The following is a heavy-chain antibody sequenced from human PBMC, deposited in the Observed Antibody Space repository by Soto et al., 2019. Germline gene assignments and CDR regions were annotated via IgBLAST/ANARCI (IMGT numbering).Heavy chain of an antibody. V-gene: IGHV4-31*03. D-gene: IGHD2-2*01. CDR1: GGSISSGGYY. J-gene: IGHJ4*02. Sequence: SETLSLTCTVSGGSISSGGYYWSWIRQHPGKGLEWIGYIYYSGSTYYNPSLKSRVTISVDTSKNQSSLKLSSVTAADTAVYYCARDARFYCSSTSCYSVWGQGTLVTVSS. CDR3: ARDARFYCSSTSCYSV. CDR2: IYYSGST.